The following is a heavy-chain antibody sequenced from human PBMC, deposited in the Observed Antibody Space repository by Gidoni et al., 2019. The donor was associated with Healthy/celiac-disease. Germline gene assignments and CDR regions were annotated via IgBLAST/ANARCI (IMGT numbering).Heavy chain of an antibody. V-gene: IGHV2-26*01. Sequence: QVTLKASGPVLVKPTETLTLTCTVSGFSLSNARMGVSWIRQPPGKALEWLAHIFSNDEKSYSTSLKSRLTISKDTSKSQVVLTMTNMDPVDTATYYCARIGFDYSNYYGMDVWGQGTTVTVSS. CDR3: ARIGFDYSNYYGMDV. CDR1: GFSLSNARMG. J-gene: IGHJ6*02. D-gene: IGHD4-4*01. CDR2: IFSNDEK.